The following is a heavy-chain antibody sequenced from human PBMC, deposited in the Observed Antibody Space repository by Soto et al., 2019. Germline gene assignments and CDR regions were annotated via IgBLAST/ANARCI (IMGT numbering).Heavy chain of an antibody. CDR2: ITSNGSST. D-gene: IGHD1-26*01. CDR3: AKEILVGATAFDY. CDR1: GFTFSTSS. J-gene: IGHJ4*02. Sequence: GGSLRLSCAASGFTFSTSSMNWVRQAPGKGLEWVSYITSNGSSTSYADSVKGRFTISRDNAKDSLYLQMNSLRAEDTAVYYCAKEILVGATAFDYWGQGTLVTVSS. V-gene: IGHV3-48*01.